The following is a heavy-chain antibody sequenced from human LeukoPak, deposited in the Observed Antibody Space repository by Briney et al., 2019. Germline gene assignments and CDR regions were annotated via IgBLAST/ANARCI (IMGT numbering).Heavy chain of an antibody. V-gene: IGHV1-2*02. CDR2: INPNNCGT. CDR3: TSRIGGSSEGYDY. Sequence: ASLTVSCKASGHTFTGYYIHWVRQAPGQGLEWRGWINPNNCGTRYTQKFLGRVTMTGDTSINTAHMEVTSLSSDDAATDYYTSRIGGSSEGYDYWGQGTLVTVSS. CDR1: GHTFTGYY. D-gene: IGHD1-26*01. J-gene: IGHJ4*02.